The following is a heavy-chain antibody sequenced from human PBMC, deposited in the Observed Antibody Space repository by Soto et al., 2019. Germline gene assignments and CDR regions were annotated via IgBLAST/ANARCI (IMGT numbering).Heavy chain of an antibody. CDR3: AKRGAGHYFDY. Sequence: GASVKVSCKASGYTFPSYAIHWGRQAPGQRLEWMGWINAGNGSTYYADSVKGRFTISRDNSKNTLYLQMNSLRAEDTAVYYCAKRGAGHYFDYWGQGTLVTVSS. CDR2: INAGNGST. J-gene: IGHJ4*02. CDR1: GYTFPSYA. D-gene: IGHD6-19*01. V-gene: IGHV1-3*01.